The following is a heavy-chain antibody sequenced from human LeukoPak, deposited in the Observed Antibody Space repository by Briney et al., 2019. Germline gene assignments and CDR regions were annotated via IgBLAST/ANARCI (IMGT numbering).Heavy chain of an antibody. J-gene: IGHJ4*02. CDR1: GYSISSGYY. V-gene: IGHV4-38-2*02. Sequence: SETLSLTCTVSGYSISSGYYWGWIRQPPGKGLEWIGSIYHSGSTYYNPSLKSRVTISVDTSKNQFSLKLSSVTAADTAVYYCARPGYSYGFDYWGQGTLVTVSS. CDR3: ARPGYSYGFDY. D-gene: IGHD5-18*01. CDR2: IYHSGST.